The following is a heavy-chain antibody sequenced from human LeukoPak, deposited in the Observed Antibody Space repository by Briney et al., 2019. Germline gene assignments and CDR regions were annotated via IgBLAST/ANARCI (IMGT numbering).Heavy chain of an antibody. CDR1: GFTFSSYE. CDR3: ARGGSSWYEYFQH. D-gene: IGHD6-13*01. CDR2: ISSSGSTI. J-gene: IGHJ1*01. V-gene: IGHV3-48*03. Sequence: EPGGSLRLSCAASGFTFSSYEMKWVRQAPGKGLEWVSYISSSGSTIYYADSVKGRFTISRDNAKNSLYLQMNSLRAEDTAVYYCARGGSSWYEYFQHWGQGTLVTVSS.